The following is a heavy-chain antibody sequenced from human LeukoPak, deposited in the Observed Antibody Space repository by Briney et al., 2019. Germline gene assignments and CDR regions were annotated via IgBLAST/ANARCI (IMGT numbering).Heavy chain of an antibody. V-gene: IGHV3-15*01. CDR3: STGRLGT. CDR1: GFTFSNAW. CDR2: IRTKPEGGTT. D-gene: IGHD1-26*01. J-gene: IGHJ5*02. Sequence: GGSLRLSCAASGFTFSNAWMSWVRQAPGKGLEWGGLIRTKPEGGTTDYDAPVKGRFTISRDDSENTLILQMNSLKTEDTAVYYCSTGRLGTWGQGTLVTVSS.